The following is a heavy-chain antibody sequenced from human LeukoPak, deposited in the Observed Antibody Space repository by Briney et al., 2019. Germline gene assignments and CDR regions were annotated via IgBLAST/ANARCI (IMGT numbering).Heavy chain of an antibody. CDR3: AKQGAVRQDYYMDV. V-gene: IGHV1-69*06. J-gene: IGHJ6*03. CDR1: GDSFSSYA. CDR2: VIPIFGTA. Sequence: ASVKVSCKASGDSFSSYAITWVRQAAGQGLEWLGRVIPIFGTANYPQKFQGRVTITADIFSSTVYIEMTNLTSDDTAVYFCAKQGAVRQDYYMDVWGNGTTVSV. D-gene: IGHD3-16*01.